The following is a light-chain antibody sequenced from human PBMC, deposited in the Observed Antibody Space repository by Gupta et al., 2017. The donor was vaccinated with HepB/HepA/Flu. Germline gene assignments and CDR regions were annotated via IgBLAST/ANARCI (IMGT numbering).Light chain of an antibody. J-gene: IGLJ1*01. V-gene: IGLV2-14*01. CDR3: SSFTSSSTLV. CDR1: SSDIGGYNY. Sequence: QSALTQPASVSASPGQSITISCTGTSSDIGGYNYVSWYQQLPGKAPKLTIYDVSVRPSGVSDRFSGSKSGNTASLTISGLQAEDEGDYYCSSFTSSSTLVFGTGTKVTV. CDR2: DVS.